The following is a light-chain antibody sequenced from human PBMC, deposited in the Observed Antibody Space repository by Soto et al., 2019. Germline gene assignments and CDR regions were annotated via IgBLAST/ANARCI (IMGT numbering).Light chain of an antibody. Sequence: DIQITQSPSSLSASVGDRVTITCRASHNIDTFLNWYQQEPGKAPKLLIYAASILQGGVPSRFSASGSGTDFTLTISSLQPEDFATYFCQQCYSSPTFGPGTKVDSK. V-gene: IGKV1-39*01. J-gene: IGKJ3*01. CDR1: HNIDTF. CDR2: AAS. CDR3: QQCYSSPT.